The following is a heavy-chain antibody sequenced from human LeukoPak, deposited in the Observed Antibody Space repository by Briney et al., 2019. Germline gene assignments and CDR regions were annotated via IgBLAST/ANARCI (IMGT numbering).Heavy chain of an antibody. CDR1: GFVFSYYA. D-gene: IGHD1-7*01. Sequence: GGSRRLSCTASGFVFSYYAMHWVRQAPGKGLEWVAIISYDGTDENFADSVEGHFTISRDNSVNTLYLQMNSLRPEDAAVYFCARGGVVTGTKYALEYWGQGILVTVSS. V-gene: IGHV3-30*01. CDR2: ISYDGTDE. J-gene: IGHJ4*02. CDR3: ARGGVVTGTKYALEY.